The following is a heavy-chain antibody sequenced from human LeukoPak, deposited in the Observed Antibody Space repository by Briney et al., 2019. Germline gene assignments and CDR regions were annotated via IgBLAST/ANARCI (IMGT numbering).Heavy chain of an antibody. CDR2: INWDGEST. Sequence: PGGSLRLSCAVSGLTFGDYGMSWVRQAPGKGLEWVSGINWDGESTGYGDSVQGRFIISRDNAENALYLQMNGRRDGDRAVYYGARDLSASWYSLAYWGRGTPVTVSS. CDR1: GLTFGDYG. J-gene: IGHJ4*02. V-gene: IGHV3-20*04. CDR3: ARDLSASWYSLAY. D-gene: IGHD6-13*01.